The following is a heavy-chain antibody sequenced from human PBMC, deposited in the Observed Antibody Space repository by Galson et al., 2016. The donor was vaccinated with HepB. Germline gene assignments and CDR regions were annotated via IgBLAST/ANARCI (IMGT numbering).Heavy chain of an antibody. Sequence: TLSLTCTVSGGSIRSGGYYWSWIRQHPGKGLEWIGYIYYSGSTYYNPSLKSRVTISVDTSKNQFSLKLSSVTAADTAVYYCARVVGNCSGGSCYSSPWGQGTLVTVSS. J-gene: IGHJ5*02. CDR3: ARVVGNCSGGSCYSSP. V-gene: IGHV4-31*03. D-gene: IGHD2-15*01. CDR1: GGSIRSGGYY. CDR2: IYYSGST.